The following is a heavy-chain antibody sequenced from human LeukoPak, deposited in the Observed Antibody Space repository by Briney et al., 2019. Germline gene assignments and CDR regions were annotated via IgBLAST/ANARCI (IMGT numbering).Heavy chain of an antibody. D-gene: IGHD2-8*01. V-gene: IGHV3-15*01. CDR1: RLKFSDAW. CDR3: VWCGVSWFAS. J-gene: IGHJ5*01. Sequence: GGSLRLSCGVSRLKFSDAWMSWVRQAPGQGLEWVARIKSKASGGTIEYAAPVKGRFTISRDDAKDTVYLQMNNLKSEDTAMYYCVWCGVSWFASWGRGTLVTVSS. CDR2: IKSKASGGTI.